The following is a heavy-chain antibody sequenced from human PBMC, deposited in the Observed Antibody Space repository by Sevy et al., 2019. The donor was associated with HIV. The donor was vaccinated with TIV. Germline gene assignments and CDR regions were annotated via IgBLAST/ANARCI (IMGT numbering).Heavy chain of an antibody. D-gene: IGHD6-13*01. Sequence: GGSLRLSCAASGFTFSSYWMSWVRQAPGKGLEWVANIKQDGSEKYYVDSVKGRFTISRDNAKNSLYLQMNSLRAEDTAVYYCARDSYSNSKNYYYGMDVWGQGTTVTVSS. V-gene: IGHV3-7*01. CDR3: ARDSYSNSKNYYYGMDV. J-gene: IGHJ6*02. CDR1: GFTFSSYW. CDR2: IKQDGSEK.